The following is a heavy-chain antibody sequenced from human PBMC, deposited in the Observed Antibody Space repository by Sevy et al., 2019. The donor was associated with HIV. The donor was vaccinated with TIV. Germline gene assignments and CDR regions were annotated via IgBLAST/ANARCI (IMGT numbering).Heavy chain of an antibody. V-gene: IGHV3-30*04. Sequence: GGSLRLSCAASVFTFSSYAMHWVRQAPGKGLEWVAVISYDGSNKYYADSVKGRFTISRDNSKNTLYLQMNSLRAEDTAVYYCATDYGGNLDLDYWGQGTLVTVSS. CDR3: ATDYGGNLDLDY. D-gene: IGHD4-17*01. CDR1: VFTFSSYA. CDR2: ISYDGSNK. J-gene: IGHJ4*02.